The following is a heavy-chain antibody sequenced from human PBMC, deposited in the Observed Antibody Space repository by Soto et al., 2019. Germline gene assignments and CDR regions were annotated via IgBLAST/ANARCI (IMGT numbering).Heavy chain of an antibody. CDR2: ISAYNGNT. J-gene: IGHJ6*02. CDR1: GYTFTSYG. V-gene: IGHV1-18*01. CDR3: VRDLLRGWQQLVLVHYYGMDV. Sequence: GASVKVSCKASGYTFTSYGISWVRQAPGQGLERMGWISAYNGNTNYAQKLQGRVTMTTDTSTSTAYMELRSLRSDDTAVYYCVRDLLRGWQQLVLVHYYGMDVWGQGTTVTVSS. D-gene: IGHD6-13*01.